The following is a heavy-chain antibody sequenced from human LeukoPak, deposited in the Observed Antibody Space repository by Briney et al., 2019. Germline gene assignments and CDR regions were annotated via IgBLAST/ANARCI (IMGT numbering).Heavy chain of an antibody. V-gene: IGHV4-61*02. Sequence: SQTLSLTCTVSGASISSGSHHWSWIRQPAGKGLEWIGRIYTSGSTNYNPSLKSRVSISVDMSKNQFSLKLSSVTAADTAVYYCARDKGGFLYFGEYDPWGQGTLVTVSS. J-gene: IGHJ5*02. CDR3: ARDKGGFLYFGEYDP. CDR2: IYTSGST. D-gene: IGHD3-10*01. CDR1: GASISSGSHH.